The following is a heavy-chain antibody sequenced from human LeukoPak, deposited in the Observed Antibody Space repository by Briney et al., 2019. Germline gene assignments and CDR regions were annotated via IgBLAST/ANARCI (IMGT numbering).Heavy chain of an antibody. D-gene: IGHD3-3*01. Sequence: GGSLRLSCAASGFIFGGYWMSWVRQAPGRGLEWVANTNPDGSIKYYVDSVNGRFTISRDNAKNSLYLQMNSLRAEDTAVYYCVSGFLQWLYWGQGTLVAVS. CDR2: TNPDGSIK. CDR3: VSGFLQWLY. V-gene: IGHV3-7*01. J-gene: IGHJ4*02. CDR1: GFIFGGYW.